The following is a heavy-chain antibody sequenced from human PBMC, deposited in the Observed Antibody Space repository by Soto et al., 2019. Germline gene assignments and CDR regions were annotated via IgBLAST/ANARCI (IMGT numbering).Heavy chain of an antibody. CDR1: GYSFTSDW. J-gene: IGHJ3*02. Sequence: PVESLKISGNGSGYSFTSDWIGWVRQMPGKGLEWMGIIYPGDSDTRYSPSFQGQVTISADKSISTAYLQWSSLEASDTAMYYCASEYYDSSANAFDIWGQGTMVTVSS. V-gene: IGHV5-51*01. D-gene: IGHD3-22*01. CDR2: IYPGDSDT. CDR3: ASEYYDSSANAFDI.